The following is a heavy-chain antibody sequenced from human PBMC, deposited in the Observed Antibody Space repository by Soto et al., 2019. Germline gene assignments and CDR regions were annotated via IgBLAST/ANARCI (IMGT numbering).Heavy chain of an antibody. CDR2: INHSGST. CDR1: GGSGGSFSGYY. J-gene: IGHJ6*02. D-gene: IGHD3-22*01. CDR3: ARHNYDSSGYYHYYYGMDV. Sequence: QVQLQQWGAGLLKPSETLSLTCAVYGGSGGSFSGYYWSWIRQPPGKGLEWIGEINHSGSTNYNPPLKSRVTRSVDTSKNQFSLKLSSVTAAVTAVYYCARHNYDSSGYYHYYYGMDVWGQGTTVTVSS. V-gene: IGHV4-34*01.